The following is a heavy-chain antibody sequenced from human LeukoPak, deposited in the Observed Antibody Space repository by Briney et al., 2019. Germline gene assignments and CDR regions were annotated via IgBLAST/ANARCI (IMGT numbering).Heavy chain of an antibody. D-gene: IGHD2-2*01. J-gene: IGHJ6*03. Sequence: SETLSLTCTVSGGPISSSSYYWGWNRQPPGKGLEWIGGIYYSGSTYYNPSLKRRATITVDTSKIQCSLKLSSVTAADTAVYYCARLTCSTSCYYYNYYYMDVWVKGTTVSVSS. CDR2: IYYSGST. CDR1: GGPISSSSYY. V-gene: IGHV4-39*01. CDR3: ARLTCSTSCYYYNYYYMDV.